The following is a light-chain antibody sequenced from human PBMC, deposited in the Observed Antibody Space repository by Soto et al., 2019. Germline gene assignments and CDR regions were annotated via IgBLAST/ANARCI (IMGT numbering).Light chain of an antibody. CDR2: AAS. V-gene: IGKV1-9*01. CDR3: QQLNSYPPS. CDR1: QGISSY. J-gene: IGKJ3*01. Sequence: DIQLTQSPSFLSASVGDRVTITCRASQGISSYLAWYQQKPGKAPKLLIYAASTLQSGVPSRFSGSGSGTEFTLTISSPQPEDFATYYGQQLNSYPPSFGPGTKVDIK.